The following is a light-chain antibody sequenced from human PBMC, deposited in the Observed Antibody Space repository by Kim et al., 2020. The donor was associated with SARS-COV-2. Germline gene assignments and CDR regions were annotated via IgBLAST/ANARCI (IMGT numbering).Light chain of an antibody. Sequence: QSVLTQPPSASGTPGQRVTISCSGSSSNIGRNTVNWYHQFPGTAPKLLMYSNNQRPSGVPDRFSGSKSGTSASLAISGLQSEDDADYYCAAWDDSLNGWVFGGGTQLTVL. CDR3: AAWDDSLNGWV. CDR1: SSNIGRNT. CDR2: SNN. J-gene: IGLJ3*02. V-gene: IGLV1-44*01.